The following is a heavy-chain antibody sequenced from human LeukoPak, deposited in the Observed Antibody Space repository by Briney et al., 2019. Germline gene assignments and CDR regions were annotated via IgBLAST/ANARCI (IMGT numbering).Heavy chain of an antibody. CDR1: GYTFTSYG. D-gene: IGHD4-17*01. V-gene: IGHV1-18*01. J-gene: IGHJ5*02. CDR3: AREVRGDYGLEAWFDP. Sequence: ASVKVSCKASGYTFTSYGISWVRQAPGQGLEWMGWISAYNGNTNYAQKLQGRVTMTTDTSTSTAYMELRSLRSDDTAVYYCAREVRGDYGLEAWFDPWGQGTLVTVSS. CDR2: ISAYNGNT.